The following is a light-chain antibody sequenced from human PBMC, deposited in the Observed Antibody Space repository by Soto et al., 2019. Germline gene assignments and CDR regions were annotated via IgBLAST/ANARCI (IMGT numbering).Light chain of an antibody. V-gene: IGKV3-20*01. J-gene: IGKJ4*01. CDR1: RSVSSTF. CDR3: QQYNKWPPLT. CDR2: GAS. Sequence: EIVLTQSPGTLSLSPGERATLSCRASRSVSSTFLAWYQQKPGQAPSILIYGASSRATGIPDRFSGSGSGTEFTLTISSLQSADVAVYYCQQYNKWPPLTFGGGTKVDIK.